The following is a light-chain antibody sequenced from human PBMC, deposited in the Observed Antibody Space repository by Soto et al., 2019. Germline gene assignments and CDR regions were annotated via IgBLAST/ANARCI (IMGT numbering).Light chain of an antibody. J-gene: IGKJ5*01. Sequence: EIVSTQSPGTLSLSSGERATLSCRASESVSSSYLAWYEQKPGQAPRLLIYGASSRATGIPDRFSLSGSGTDFTLTISRLEPEDFTGYYCQQYGGSPPIAFGHLTRLGIK. V-gene: IGKV3-20*01. CDR2: GAS. CDR1: ESVSSSY. CDR3: QQYGGSPPIA.